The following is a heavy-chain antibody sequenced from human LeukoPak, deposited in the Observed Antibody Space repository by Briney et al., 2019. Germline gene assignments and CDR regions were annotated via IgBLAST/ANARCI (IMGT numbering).Heavy chain of an antibody. V-gene: IGHV3-30*18. CDR3: AKDASTVTLHADY. J-gene: IGHJ4*02. CDR2: LSYDGSNN. CDR1: GFTFSDHY. Sequence: PGGSLRLSCAASGFTFSDHYMDWVRQAPGKGLEWVAVLSYDGSNNYYADSVKGQFTISRDNSKNTLYLQMNSLRAEDTAVYYCAKDASTVTLHADYWGQGTLVTVSS. D-gene: IGHD4-17*01.